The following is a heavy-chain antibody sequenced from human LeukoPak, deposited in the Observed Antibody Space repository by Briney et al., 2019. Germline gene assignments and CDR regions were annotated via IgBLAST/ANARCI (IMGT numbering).Heavy chain of an antibody. CDR3: ARSSQWLVGGIDP. Sequence: ASVKVSCKASGYTFTSYRITWVRQAPRQGLEWMGWISAYSGNTIYTQKFQGRLTMTTDTSTTTAYMELRSLRSDDTAVYYCARSSQWLVGGIDPWGQGTLVTVSS. CDR2: ISAYSGNT. CDR1: GYTFTSYR. D-gene: IGHD6-19*01. J-gene: IGHJ5*02. V-gene: IGHV1-18*01.